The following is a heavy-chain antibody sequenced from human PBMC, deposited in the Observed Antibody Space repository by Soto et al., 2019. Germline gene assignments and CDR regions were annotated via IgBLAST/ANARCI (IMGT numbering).Heavy chain of an antibody. Sequence: QVQLVQSGAEVKKPGSSVKVSCKASGGTFSSYAISWVRQAPGQGLEWMGGIIPIFGTANYAQKFQGRVTITADESTSTAYMELSSLRSEDTAVYYCATPDSSGNGSNNNWYFDLWGRGTLVTVSS. CDR1: GGTFSSYA. CDR2: IIPIFGTA. V-gene: IGHV1-69*01. CDR3: ATPDSSGNGSNNNWYFDL. D-gene: IGHD3-22*01. J-gene: IGHJ2*01.